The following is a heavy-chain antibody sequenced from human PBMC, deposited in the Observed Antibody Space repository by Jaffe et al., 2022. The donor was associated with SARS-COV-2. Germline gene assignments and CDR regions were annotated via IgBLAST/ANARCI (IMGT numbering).Heavy chain of an antibody. CDR1: GGSISSGSYY. D-gene: IGHD3-10*01. V-gene: IGHV4-61*02. Sequence: QVQLQESGPGLVKPSQTLSLTCTVSGGSISSGSYYWSWIRQPAGKGLEWIGRIYTSGSTNYNPSLKSRVTISVDTSKNQFSLKLSSVTAADTAVYYCARGGFLALFDPWGQGTLVTVSS. J-gene: IGHJ5*02. CDR2: IYTSGST. CDR3: ARGGFLALFDP.